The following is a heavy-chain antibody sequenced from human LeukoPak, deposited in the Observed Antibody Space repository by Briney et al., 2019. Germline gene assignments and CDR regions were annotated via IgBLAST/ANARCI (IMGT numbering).Heavy chain of an antibody. V-gene: IGHV5-51*01. J-gene: IGHJ4*02. CDR3: ARSVDRNYFDY. CDR2: IYPADSDT. D-gene: IGHD1-14*01. Sequence: GESLKISCKGYGYSFISYWIGWVRQIPGKGLEWMGIIYPADSDTRYSPSFQGQVTISADKSISTAYLQWSSLKASDTAMYYCARSVDRNYFDYWGQGTLVTVSS. CDR1: GYSFISYW.